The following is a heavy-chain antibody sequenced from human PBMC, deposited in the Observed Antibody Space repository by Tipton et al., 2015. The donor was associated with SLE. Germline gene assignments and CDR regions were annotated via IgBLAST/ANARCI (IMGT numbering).Heavy chain of an antibody. J-gene: IGHJ4*02. CDR1: GGSISSYY. D-gene: IGHD3-10*01. CDR3: AKEGDEDYGSGSYYYQYFDY. Sequence: TLSLTCTVSGGSISSYYWSWIRQPPGKGLEWIGYIYTSGSTNYNPSLKSRVTISVDTSKNQFSLKLSSVTAADTAVYYCAKEGDEDYGSGSYYYQYFDYWGQGTLVTVSS. V-gene: IGHV4-4*09. CDR2: IYTSGST.